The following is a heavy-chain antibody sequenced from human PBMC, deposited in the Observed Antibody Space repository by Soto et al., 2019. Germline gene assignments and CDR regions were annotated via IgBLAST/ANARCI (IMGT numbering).Heavy chain of an antibody. CDR2: IYYSGST. CDR3: ARGGERPGFSSGFDY. J-gene: IGHJ4*02. D-gene: IGHD6-19*01. Sequence: QVQLQESGPGLVKPSETLSLTCTVSGGSISSYYWSWIRQPPGKGLEWIGYIYYSGSTNYNPSLRSRVTVPVDTSKNQFSLRLSSVTAADTAVYYCARGGERPGFSSGFDYWGQGTLVTVSS. CDR1: GGSISSYY. V-gene: IGHV4-59*01.